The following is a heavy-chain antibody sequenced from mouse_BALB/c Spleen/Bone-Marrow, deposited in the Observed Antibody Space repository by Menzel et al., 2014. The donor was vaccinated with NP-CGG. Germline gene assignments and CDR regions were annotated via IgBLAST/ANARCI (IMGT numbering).Heavy chain of an antibody. D-gene: IGHD2-1*01. CDR3: ARDYLYYFDY. J-gene: IGHJ2*01. V-gene: IGHV7-3*02. CDR1: GFTFTDHY. CDR2: IRNKANGYTT. Sequence: EVTLVESGGGLVPHGGFLRLSCATSGFTFTDHYMSWVRQPPGKALEWLGFIRNKANGYTTEYSASVKGRFTISRDNSQGIVYLQMNTLRAEDSATYYCARDYLYYFDYWGQGTTLTVSS.